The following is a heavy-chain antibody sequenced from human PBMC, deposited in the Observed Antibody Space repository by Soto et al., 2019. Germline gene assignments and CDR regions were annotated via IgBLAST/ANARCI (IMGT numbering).Heavy chain of an antibody. CDR1: GGTFSSYA. V-gene: IGHV1-69*06. CDR3: AIIGYCSGGSCYSVDP. J-gene: IGHJ5*02. Sequence: GASVKVSCKASGGTFSSYAISWVRQAPGQGLEWMGGIIPIFGTANYAQKFQGRVTITADKSPSTAYMELSSLRSEDTAVYYCAIIGYCSGGSCYSVDPWGQGTLVTVSS. D-gene: IGHD2-15*01. CDR2: IIPIFGTA.